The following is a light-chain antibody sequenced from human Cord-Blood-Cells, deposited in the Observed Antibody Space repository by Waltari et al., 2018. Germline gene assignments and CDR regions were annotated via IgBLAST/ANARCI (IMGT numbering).Light chain of an antibody. V-gene: IGKV1-33*01. CDR3: QQYDNLPPLT. J-gene: IGKJ4*01. CDR1: QDISNY. CDR2: DAS. Sequence: DIQMTQSPSSLSASVGDRVTITCQASQDISNYLNWYQQKPGKAPKLLIYDASNLETGVPSRFSGSGSWTDFTCTISSLQPEDIATYYCQQYDNLPPLTFGGGTK.